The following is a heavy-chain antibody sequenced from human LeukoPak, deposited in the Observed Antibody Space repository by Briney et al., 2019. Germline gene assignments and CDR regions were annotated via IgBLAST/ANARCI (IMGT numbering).Heavy chain of an antibody. V-gene: IGHV3-66*01. D-gene: IGHD3-16*01. J-gene: IGHJ4*02. CDR2: IYGGGST. CDR3: ARDLTVWGSPVI. CDR1: GFTVSNNY. Sequence: GGSLRLSCAASGFTVSNNYMSWVRQAPGKGLEWVSVIYGGGSTYYADSVKGRFTISRDNSKNKLYLQMNRLRAEDTAVYYCARDLTVWGSPVIWGQGTLVTVSS.